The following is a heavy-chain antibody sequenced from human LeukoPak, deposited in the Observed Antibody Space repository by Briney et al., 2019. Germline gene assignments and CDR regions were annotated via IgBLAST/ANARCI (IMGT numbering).Heavy chain of an antibody. Sequence: PGGSLRLSCAASGFTFSSYAMNWVRQAPGKGLEWVSAISGSGGSTYYADSVKGRFTISRDNSKNTLYLQMNSLRAEYTAVYYCAKAQRERYYYDSSGYYWTYWGQGTLVTVSS. CDR1: GFTFSSYA. D-gene: IGHD3-22*01. J-gene: IGHJ4*02. CDR3: AKAQRERYYYDSSGYYWTY. V-gene: IGHV3-23*01. CDR2: ISGSGGST.